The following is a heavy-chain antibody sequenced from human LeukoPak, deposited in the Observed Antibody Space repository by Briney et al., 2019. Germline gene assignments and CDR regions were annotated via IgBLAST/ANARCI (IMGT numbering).Heavy chain of an antibody. CDR1: GFTFSSYG. CDR2: IWYDGSNK. CDR3: ARRDQDDAFDI. Sequence: PGGSLRLSCAASGFTFSSYGMHWVRQAPGKGLEWVAVIWYDGSNKYYADSVKGRFTISRDNSKNTLYLQMNSLRAEDTAVYYCARRDQDDAFDIWGQGTMVTVSS. V-gene: IGHV3-33*01. J-gene: IGHJ3*02.